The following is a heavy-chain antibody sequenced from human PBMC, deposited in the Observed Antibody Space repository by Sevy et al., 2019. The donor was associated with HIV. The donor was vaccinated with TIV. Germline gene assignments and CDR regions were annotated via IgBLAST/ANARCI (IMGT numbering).Heavy chain of an antibody. V-gene: IGHV3-23*01. CDR3: AKDHYTAVTIFGVITPGYYGMDV. CDR1: GFTFNDYA. D-gene: IGHD3-3*01. CDR2: ISGRGDTT. J-gene: IGHJ6*02. Sequence: GGSLRLSCAASGFTFNDYAMSWVRQAPGRGLEWVSTISGRGDTTNYADSVKGRFTISRDNSKNTLYLQMNSLRAEDSAVYYRAKDHYTAVTIFGVITPGYYGMDVWGQGTTVTVSS.